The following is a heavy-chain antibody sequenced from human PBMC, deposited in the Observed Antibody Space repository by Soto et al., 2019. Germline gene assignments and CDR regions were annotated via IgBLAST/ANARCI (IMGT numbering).Heavy chain of an antibody. CDR3: ARDSGYSYGGNWFDP. J-gene: IGHJ5*02. D-gene: IGHD5-18*01. Sequence: GASVKVSCKASGYTFTSYAMHWVRQAPGQRLEWMGWINAGNGNTKYSQKFQGRVTITRDTSASTAYMELSSLRSEDTAVYYCARDSGYSYGGNWFDPWGQGTLVTVSS. CDR2: INAGNGNT. V-gene: IGHV1-3*01. CDR1: GYTFTSYA.